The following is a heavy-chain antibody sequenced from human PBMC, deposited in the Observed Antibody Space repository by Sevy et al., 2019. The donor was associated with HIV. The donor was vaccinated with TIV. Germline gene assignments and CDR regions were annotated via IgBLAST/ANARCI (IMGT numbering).Heavy chain of an antibody. CDR1: GFSISPYA. D-gene: IGHD6-19*01. CDR3: ARDAGYSTGWYAGY. CDR2: MSYDGSTR. Sequence: GESLKISCAASGFSISPYAFHWVRQAPGKGLEWVALMSYDGSTRYYADSAKGRFAISKDNSKNTLYLQMNSLGIEDTAIYYCARDAGYSTGWYAGYWGQGTLVTVSS. J-gene: IGHJ4*02. V-gene: IGHV3-30*09.